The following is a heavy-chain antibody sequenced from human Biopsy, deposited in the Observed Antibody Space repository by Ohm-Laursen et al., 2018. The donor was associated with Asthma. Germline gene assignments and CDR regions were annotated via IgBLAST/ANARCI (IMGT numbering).Heavy chain of an antibody. J-gene: IGHJ6*02. CDR2: ISVDNGNT. CDR1: GYTFNSAG. D-gene: IGHD3-10*01. Sequence: ASVKASRKISGYTFNSAGTTCARQAPGQGLEWMGWISVDNGNTKVAQKLQDRVTMITDTSTSTAYMELRSLRSDDTAAYFCARAVDYSRYYGIDVWGQGTTVIVS. V-gene: IGHV1-18*01. CDR3: ARAVDYSRYYGIDV.